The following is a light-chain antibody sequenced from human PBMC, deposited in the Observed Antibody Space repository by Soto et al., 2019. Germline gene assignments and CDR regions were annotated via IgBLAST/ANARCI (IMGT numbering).Light chain of an antibody. CDR2: GAS. J-gene: IGKJ1*01. Sequence: EIVMTQSPATLSVSPGERATLSCRASQSVSSNLAWYQQKPGQAPRLLIYGASTRATGIPARFSGSGSGTDFALTISSLQSEDFALYYCQQSNNWPLLFGQGTKVEIK. V-gene: IGKV3-15*01. CDR1: QSVSSN. CDR3: QQSNNWPLL.